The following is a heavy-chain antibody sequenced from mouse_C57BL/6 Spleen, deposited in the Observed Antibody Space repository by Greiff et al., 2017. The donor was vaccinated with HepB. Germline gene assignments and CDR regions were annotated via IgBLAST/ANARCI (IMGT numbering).Heavy chain of an antibody. V-gene: IGHV1-26*01. J-gene: IGHJ1*03. Sequence: EVQLQQSGPELVKPGASVKISCKASGYTFTDYYMNWVKQSHGKSLEWIGDINPNNGGTSYNQKFKGKATLTVDKSSSTAYMELRSRTSEDSAVYYCARRTVVDWYFDVWGTGTTVTVSS. D-gene: IGHD1-1*01. CDR2: INPNNGGT. CDR1: GYTFTDYY. CDR3: ARRTVVDWYFDV.